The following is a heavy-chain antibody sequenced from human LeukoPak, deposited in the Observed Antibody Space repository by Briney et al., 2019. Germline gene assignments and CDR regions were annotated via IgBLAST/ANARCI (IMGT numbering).Heavy chain of an antibody. Sequence: GGSLRLSCAASGFTFSTYAMSWVRQAPGKGLEWVSAITTSGGSTYYTNSVKGRFTISRDNSMNTLYLQLNSLGAEDTAVYFCAKVASYSRSEYGSGSFDSWGQGTLVTVSS. V-gene: IGHV3-23*01. CDR2: ITTSGGST. CDR1: GFTFSTYA. D-gene: IGHD3-10*01. CDR3: AKVASYSRSEYGSGSFDS. J-gene: IGHJ4*02.